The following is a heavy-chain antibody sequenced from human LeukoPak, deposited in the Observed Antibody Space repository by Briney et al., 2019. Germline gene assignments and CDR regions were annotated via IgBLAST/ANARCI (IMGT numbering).Heavy chain of an antibody. V-gene: IGHV3-30*14. CDR2: ITYDGAFDGGKA. D-gene: IGHD3-10*01. Sequence: GGCLRLSCAASGLSLSDYPMHWVRRAPGKGLEWVTLITYDGAFDGGKAYYADSVKGRFTISRDNSKNTLYLQMNSLRAEDTAVYYCARGRELQKITMVRGVKSLLGYYYGMDVWGQGTTVTVSS. CDR1: GLSLSDYP. CDR3: ARGRELQKITMVRGVKSLLGYYYGMDV. J-gene: IGHJ6*02.